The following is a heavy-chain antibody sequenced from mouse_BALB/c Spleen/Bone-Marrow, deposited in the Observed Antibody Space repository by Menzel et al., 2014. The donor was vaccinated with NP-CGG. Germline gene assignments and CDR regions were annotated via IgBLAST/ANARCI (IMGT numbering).Heavy chain of an antibody. Sequence: QVHLQQPGSELRSPGSSVKLSCKDFDSEVFPITYMSWVRQKPGHGFEWIGDILPSIGRTIYGQNFADKATLDADTVSNTAYLELNGLTSEDSAIYYCARLYGNTFDCWGQGTTLIVSS. CDR3: ARLYGNTFDC. D-gene: IGHD1-1*01. J-gene: IGHJ2*01. V-gene: IGHV15-2*02. CDR2: ILPSIGRT. CDR1: DSEVFPITY.